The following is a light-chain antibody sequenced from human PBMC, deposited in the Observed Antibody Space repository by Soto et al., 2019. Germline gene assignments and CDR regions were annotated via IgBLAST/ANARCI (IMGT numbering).Light chain of an antibody. J-gene: IGLJ1*01. V-gene: IGLV1-44*01. CDR2: SNN. CDR3: AAWDDSLNGYV. CDR1: SSNIGTNT. Sequence: QSVLTQPPSASGTPGQRVTISCSGTSSNIGTNTVNLYQQLPGTAPKLLMYSNNQRPSGVPDRFSGSKSGTSASLAISGLQSEDEADYHCAAWDDSLNGYVFGTGTKVTVL.